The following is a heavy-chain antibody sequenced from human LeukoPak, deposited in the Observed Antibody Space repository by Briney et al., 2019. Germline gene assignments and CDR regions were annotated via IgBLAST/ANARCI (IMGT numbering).Heavy chain of an antibody. J-gene: IGHJ4*02. Sequence: SEILSLTCTIYGGPFNGYYWSWIRQPPGKGLEWIGEINHSGTTNYNPSLKSRVTISVDTSKNQFSLKLSSMTAADTAVYYCARGGSYPTRNDYWGQGTLVTVSS. CDR2: INHSGTT. V-gene: IGHV4-34*01. CDR1: GGPFNGYY. CDR3: ARGGSYPTRNDY. D-gene: IGHD1-26*01.